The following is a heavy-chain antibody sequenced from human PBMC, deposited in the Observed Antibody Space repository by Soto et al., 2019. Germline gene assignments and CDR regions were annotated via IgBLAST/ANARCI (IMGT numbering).Heavy chain of an antibody. CDR2: IYYSGST. V-gene: IGHV4-31*03. Sequence: SETLSLTCTVSGGSISSGGYYWSWIRQHPGKGLEWIGYIYYSGSTYYNPSPKSRVTISVDTSKNQFSLKLSSVTAADTAVYYCAANRVVPAAIGRYYYYMDVWGKGTTVTVSS. CDR1: GGSISSGGYY. J-gene: IGHJ6*03. CDR3: AANRVVPAAIGRYYYYMDV. D-gene: IGHD2-2*02.